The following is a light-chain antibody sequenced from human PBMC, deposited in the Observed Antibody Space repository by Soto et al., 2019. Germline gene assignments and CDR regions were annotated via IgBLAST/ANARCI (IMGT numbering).Light chain of an antibody. J-gene: IGKJ2*01. CDR1: QTIRNS. V-gene: IGKV3-15*01. CDR2: GAS. CDR3: QQYVEFPYT. Sequence: EIMMTQSPATLSVSPGEGVTLSCRASQTIRNSLVWYQQKPGQAPRLLIYGASSRATDIPARFSGSGSGTDFTLTISSLQSVDFAVYYCQQYVEFPYTFGQGTRLEIK.